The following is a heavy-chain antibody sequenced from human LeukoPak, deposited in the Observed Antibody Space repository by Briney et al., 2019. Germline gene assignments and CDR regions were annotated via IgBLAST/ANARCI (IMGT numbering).Heavy chain of an antibody. CDR3: ARSQSGDGYNYDY. Sequence: GGSLRLSCAASGFTFSSYTMHWVRQAPGKGLEWMAVISYDGSNKYYADSVKGRFTISRDNSKNTLYLQMNSLRAEDTAVYYCARSQSGDGYNYDYWGQGTLVTVSS. D-gene: IGHD5-24*01. CDR2: ISYDGSNK. V-gene: IGHV3-30-3*01. CDR1: GFTFSSYT. J-gene: IGHJ4*02.